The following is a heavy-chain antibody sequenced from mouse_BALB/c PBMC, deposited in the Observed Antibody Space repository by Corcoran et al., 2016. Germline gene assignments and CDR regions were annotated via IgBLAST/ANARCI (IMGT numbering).Heavy chain of an antibody. CDR1: GCTFTNYG. D-gene: IGHD2-1*01. CDR2: INTYTGEP. Sequence: QIQLVQSGPELKKPGETVKISCKASGCTFTNYGMNWVKQAPGKGLKWMGWINTYTGEPTYADDFKGRFAFSLETSDSAAYLQINNLKNEDTATYFCARGNYEDYAMDYWGQGTSVTVSS. J-gene: IGHJ4*01. CDR3: ARGNYEDYAMDY. V-gene: IGHV9-3-1*01.